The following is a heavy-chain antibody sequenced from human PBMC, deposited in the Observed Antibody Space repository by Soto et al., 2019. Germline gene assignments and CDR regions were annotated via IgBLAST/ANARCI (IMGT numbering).Heavy chain of an antibody. CDR1: GFTVSSNY. D-gene: IGHD5-18*01. CDR2: IYSSGST. J-gene: IGHJ4*02. V-gene: IGHV3-53*01. CDR3: ARENSYPYFDF. Sequence: GGSLRLSCAASGFTVSSNYMSWVRQAPGKGLQWVSVIYSSGSTYYEDSVKGRFTISRDNPKNTLYLQMNSLRVEDTAVYYCARENSYPYFDFWGQGTQVTVAS.